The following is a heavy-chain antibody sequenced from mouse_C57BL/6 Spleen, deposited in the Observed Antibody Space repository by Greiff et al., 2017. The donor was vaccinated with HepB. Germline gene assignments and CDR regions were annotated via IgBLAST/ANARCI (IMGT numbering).Heavy chain of an antibody. CDR2: ISSGGDYI. J-gene: IGHJ4*01. CDR1: GFTFSSYA. D-gene: IGHD4-1*01. CDR3: RREGTGPYAMDY. Sequence: EVKLVESGEGLVKPGGSLKLSCAASGFTFSSYAMSWVRQTPEKRLEWVAYISSGGDYIYYADTVKGRFTISRDNARNTLYLQMSRLKSEDTAMYYCRREGTGPYAMDYWGQGTSVTVSS. V-gene: IGHV5-9-1*02.